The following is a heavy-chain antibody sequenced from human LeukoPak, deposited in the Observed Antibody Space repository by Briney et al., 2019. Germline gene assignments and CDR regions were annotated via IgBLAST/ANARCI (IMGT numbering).Heavy chain of an antibody. Sequence: GGSLRLSCTASGFAFSTYSMNWVRQAPGTGLEWVSSITSSASNVYYADSVKGRFTISGDNAKNTLYLLMNSLRAEDTAVYYCARGVYIAVTGTWYFDYWGQGTLVTVSS. J-gene: IGHJ4*02. CDR3: ARGVYIAVTGTWYFDY. D-gene: IGHD6-19*01. V-gene: IGHV3-21*01. CDR2: ITSSASNV. CDR1: GFAFSTYS.